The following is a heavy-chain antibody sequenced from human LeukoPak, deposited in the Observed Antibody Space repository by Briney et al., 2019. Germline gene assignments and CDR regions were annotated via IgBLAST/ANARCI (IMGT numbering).Heavy chain of an antibody. CDR3: ARGWSGYSYYFDY. D-gene: IGHD3-3*01. V-gene: IGHV1-69*13. Sequence: ASVKVSCKASGYTFTSYDINWVRQTPGQGLEWMGGIIPIFGTANYAQKFQGRVTITADESTSTAYMELSSLRSEDTAVYYCARGWSGYSYYFDYWGQGTLVTVSS. J-gene: IGHJ4*02. CDR1: GYTFTSYD. CDR2: IIPIFGTA.